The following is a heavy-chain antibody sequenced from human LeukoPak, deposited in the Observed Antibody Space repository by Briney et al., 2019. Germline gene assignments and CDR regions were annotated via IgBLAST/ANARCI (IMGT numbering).Heavy chain of an antibody. Sequence: SETLSLTCTVSGGSISNYYWTWIRQPPGKGLEWIAHIYYSGTTNYNPSLKSRVTISVDTSKNQFSLKLSSVTAADTAVYYCARVLSSGWAGFDYWGQGALVTVSS. D-gene: IGHD6-19*01. CDR2: IYYSGTT. CDR3: ARVLSSGWAGFDY. CDR1: GGSISNYY. V-gene: IGHV4-59*01. J-gene: IGHJ4*02.